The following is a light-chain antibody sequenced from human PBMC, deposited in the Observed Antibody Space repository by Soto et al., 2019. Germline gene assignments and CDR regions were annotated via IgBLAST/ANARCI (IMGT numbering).Light chain of an antibody. Sequence: EIVLTQSPGTLSLSPGERATLSCRASQTVSSSYLAWYQQKPGQAPRLLIYGVSSRATGIPDRFCGSGSGTDFTLTISRLEPEDFAVYYCQQYGSSPLTFGGGTKVEIK. CDR3: QQYGSSPLT. CDR2: GVS. J-gene: IGKJ4*01. V-gene: IGKV3-20*01. CDR1: QTVSSSY.